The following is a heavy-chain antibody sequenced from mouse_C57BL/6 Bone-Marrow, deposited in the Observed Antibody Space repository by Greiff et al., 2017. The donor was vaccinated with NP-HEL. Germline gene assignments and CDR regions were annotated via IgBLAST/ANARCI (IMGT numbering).Heavy chain of an antibody. D-gene: IGHD1-1*02. CDR3: ARGGWLGAY. V-gene: IGHV5-12*01. CDR2: ISNGGGST. J-gene: IGHJ3*01. CDR1: GFTFSDYY. Sequence: DVHLVESGGGLVQPGGSLKLSCAASGFTFSDYYMYWVRQTPEKRLEWVAYISNGGGSTYYPDTVKGRFTISRDNAKNTLYLQMSRLKSEDTAMYYCARGGWLGAYWGQGTLVTVSA.